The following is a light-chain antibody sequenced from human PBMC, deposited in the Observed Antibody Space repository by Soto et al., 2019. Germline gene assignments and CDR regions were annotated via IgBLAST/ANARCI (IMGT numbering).Light chain of an antibody. CDR3: QQSYSTPIT. CDR2: GAS. CDR1: QSVSSD. Sequence: EIVMTQSPATLSVSPGERATLSCRASQSVSSDLAWYHQKPGQAPRLLIYGASTRATGIPARFSGSGSGTEFTLTISSLQPEDFATYYCQQSYSTPITFGQGTRLEIK. J-gene: IGKJ5*01. V-gene: IGKV3-15*01.